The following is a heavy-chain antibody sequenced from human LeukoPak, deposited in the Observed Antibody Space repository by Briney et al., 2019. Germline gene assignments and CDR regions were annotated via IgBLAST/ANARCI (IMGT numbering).Heavy chain of an antibody. CDR2: ISTSSRST. Sequence: GSLRLSCTASGFTFSGFSMRWVRQAPGKGLEWLSYISTSSRSTYYADSVKGRFTISRDNAKNTLFLDMHSLRPGDSAVYYCARSAVRGVACDYWGQGTLLTVSS. D-gene: IGHD3-10*01. CDR3: ARSAVRGVACDY. CDR1: GFTFSGFS. V-gene: IGHV3-48*01. J-gene: IGHJ4*02.